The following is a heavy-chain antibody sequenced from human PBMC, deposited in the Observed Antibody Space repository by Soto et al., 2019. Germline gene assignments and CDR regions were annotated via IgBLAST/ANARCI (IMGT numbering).Heavy chain of an antibody. J-gene: IGHJ5*02. CDR1: GGSISSSSYY. CDR3: ARALMVRGVPNWFDP. D-gene: IGHD3-10*01. V-gene: IGHV4-39*07. CDR2: IYYSGST. Sequence: PSETLSLTCTVSGGSISSSSYYWGWIRQPPGKGLEWIGSIYYSGSTYYNPSLKSRVTISVDTSKNQFSLKLSSVTAADTAVYHCARALMVRGVPNWFDPWGQGTLVTVYS.